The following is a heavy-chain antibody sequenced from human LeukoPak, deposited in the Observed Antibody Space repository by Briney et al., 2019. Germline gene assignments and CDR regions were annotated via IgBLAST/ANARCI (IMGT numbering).Heavy chain of an antibody. CDR2: MFYSGST. J-gene: IGHJ4*02. D-gene: IGHD3-22*01. Sequence: SETLSLTCTVSGGSIRSYYWSWIRQPPGKGLEWIGYMFYSGSTNYNPSLQSRVTISVDTSKNQFSLKLTSVTAADTTVYYCAAYDSSGYAFHYWGQGPLVTVSS. CDR3: AAYDSSGYAFHY. V-gene: IGHV4-59*01. CDR1: GGSIRSYY.